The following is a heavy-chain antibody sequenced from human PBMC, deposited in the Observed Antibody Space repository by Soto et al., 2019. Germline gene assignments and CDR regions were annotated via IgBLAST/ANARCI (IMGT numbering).Heavy chain of an antibody. J-gene: IGHJ4*02. CDR1: GGSISSYY. CDR2: IYYSGST. V-gene: IGHV4-59*01. CDR3: ARARGGYFDY. Sequence: SLTCTVSGGSISSYYWSWIRQPPGKGLEWIGYIYYSGSTNYNPSLKSRVTISIDTSKNQFSLKLSSVTAADTAVYYCARARGGYFDYWGQGTLVTVSS.